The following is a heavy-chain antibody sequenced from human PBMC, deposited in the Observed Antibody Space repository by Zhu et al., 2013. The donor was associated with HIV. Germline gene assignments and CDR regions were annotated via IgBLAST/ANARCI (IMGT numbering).Heavy chain of an antibody. Sequence: QVQLQESGPGLVKPSETLSLTCTVSGGSISSSSYYWGWIRQPPGKGLEWIGSIYYSGSTYYNPSLKSRVTISVDTSKNQFSLKLSSVTAADTAVYYCARDGRLYCGGDCYPDYWGQGNPGHRLL. CDR2: IYYSGST. J-gene: IGHJ4*02. CDR1: GGSISSSSYY. D-gene: IGHD2-21*02. CDR3: ARDGRLYCGGDCYPDY. V-gene: IGHV4-39*07.